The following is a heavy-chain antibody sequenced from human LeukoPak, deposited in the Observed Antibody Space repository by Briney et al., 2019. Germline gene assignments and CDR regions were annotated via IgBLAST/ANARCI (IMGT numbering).Heavy chain of an antibody. CDR3: ARDLGQRLYCTNGVCDNWFDP. D-gene: IGHD2-8*01. CDR1: GFTFSSYW. V-gene: IGHV3-7*01. J-gene: IGHJ5*02. CDR2: IKQDGSEK. Sequence: GGSLRLSCAASGFTFSSYWMSWVRQAPGKGLEWVANIKQDGSEKYYVDSVKGRFTISRDNAKNSLYLQMNSLRAEDTAVYYCARDLGQRLYCTNGVCDNWFDPWDQGTLVTVSS.